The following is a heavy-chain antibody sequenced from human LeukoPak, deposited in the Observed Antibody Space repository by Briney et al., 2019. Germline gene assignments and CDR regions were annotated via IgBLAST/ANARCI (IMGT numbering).Heavy chain of an antibody. CDR1: GGSISSSSYY. J-gene: IGHJ5*02. CDR2: IYYSGST. CDR3: ARRKGSYIGNWFDP. Sequence: PSETLSLTCTVSGGSISSSSYYWGWIRQPPGKGLGWIGSIYYSGSTYYNPSLKSRVTISVDTSKNQFSLKLSSVTAADTAVYYCARRKGSYIGNWFDPWGQGTLVTVSS. D-gene: IGHD3-10*01. V-gene: IGHV4-39*01.